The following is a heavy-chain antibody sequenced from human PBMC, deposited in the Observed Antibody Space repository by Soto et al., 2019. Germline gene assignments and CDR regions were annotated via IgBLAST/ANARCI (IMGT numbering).Heavy chain of an antibody. D-gene: IGHD1-26*01. CDR2: ISAYNGNT. Sequence: ASVKVSCKASGYTFTSYGISWVRQAPGQGLEWMGWISAYNGNTNYAQELQGRVTMTTDTSTSTAYMELRSLRSDDTAVYYCAREGSWREGYIGRLGYYYGMDVWGQGTTVTVSS. J-gene: IGHJ6*02. V-gene: IGHV1-18*01. CDR1: GYTFTSYG. CDR3: AREGSWREGYIGRLGYYYGMDV.